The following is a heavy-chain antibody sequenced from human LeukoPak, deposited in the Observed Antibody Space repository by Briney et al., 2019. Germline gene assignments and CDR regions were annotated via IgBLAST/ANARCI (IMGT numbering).Heavy chain of an antibody. J-gene: IGHJ4*02. CDR1: GFTFSNAW. Sequence: PGGSLRLSCAASGFTFSNAWMNWVRQAPGKGLEWVGRIKSKTDGGPTDYAAPVKGRFTISRDDSKNTLYLQMNSLKTEDTAVYYCTTSYSSSEIDYWGQGTLVTVSS. CDR2: IKSKTDGGPT. V-gene: IGHV3-15*07. CDR3: TTSYSSSEIDY. D-gene: IGHD6-6*01.